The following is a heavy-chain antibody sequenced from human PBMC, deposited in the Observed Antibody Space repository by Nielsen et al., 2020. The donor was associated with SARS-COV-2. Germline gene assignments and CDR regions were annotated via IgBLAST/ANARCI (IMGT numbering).Heavy chain of an antibody. CDR2: ISAYNGNT. CDR1: GGTFSTHS. Sequence: ASVKVSCKASGGTFSTHSISWVRQAPGQGLEWMGWISAYNGNTNYAQKLQGRVTMTTDTSTSTAYMELRSLRFDDTAVYYCARVATIGGGFDSWGQGTLVTVSS. D-gene: IGHD3-16*01. V-gene: IGHV1-18*01. CDR3: ARVATIGGGFDS. J-gene: IGHJ5*01.